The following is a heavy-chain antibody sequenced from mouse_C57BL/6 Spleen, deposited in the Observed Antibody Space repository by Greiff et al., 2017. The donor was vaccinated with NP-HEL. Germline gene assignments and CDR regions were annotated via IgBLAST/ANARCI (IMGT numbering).Heavy chain of an antibody. D-gene: IGHD2-2*01. V-gene: IGHV5-6*01. CDR2: ISSGGSYT. CDR1: GFTFSSYG. J-gene: IGHJ2*01. CDR3: ARQDYGYRFDY. Sequence: EVMLVESGGDLVKPGGSLKLSCAASGFTFSSYGMSWVRQTPDKRLEWVATISSGGSYTYYPDSVKGRFTISRDNAKNTLYLQMSSLKSEDTAMYCCARQDYGYRFDYWGQGTTLTVSS.